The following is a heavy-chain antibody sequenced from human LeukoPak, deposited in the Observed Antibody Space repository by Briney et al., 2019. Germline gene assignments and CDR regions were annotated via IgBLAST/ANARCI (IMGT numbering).Heavy chain of an antibody. D-gene: IGHD1-26*01. CDR3: ARGGSGSYWGYYYYMDV. CDR2: IYTSGSN. V-gene: IGHV4-4*07. Sequence: PSETLSLTCTVSGGSISRYYWSWIRQPAGKGLEWIGRIYTSGSNNYNPSLKGRFTMSVDMSKNQFSLKLSSVTAADTAVYYCARGGSGSYWGYYYYMDVWGKGTTVTISS. CDR1: GGSISRYY. J-gene: IGHJ6*03.